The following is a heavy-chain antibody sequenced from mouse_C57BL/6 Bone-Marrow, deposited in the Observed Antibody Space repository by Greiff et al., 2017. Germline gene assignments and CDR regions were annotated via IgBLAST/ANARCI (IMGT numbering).Heavy chain of an antibody. CDR1: GFTFSSYA. V-gene: IGHV5-4*03. CDR2: ISDGGSYT. CDR3: ARKGSNSAWFAY. Sequence: EVKVEESGGGLVKPGGSLKLSCAASGFTFSSYAMSWVRQTPEKRLEWVATISDGGSYTYYPDNVNGRFTISRDYAKNNLYLQMSHLKSEATAMYYCARKGSNSAWFAYWGQGTLVTVSA. J-gene: IGHJ3*01. D-gene: IGHD2-5*01.